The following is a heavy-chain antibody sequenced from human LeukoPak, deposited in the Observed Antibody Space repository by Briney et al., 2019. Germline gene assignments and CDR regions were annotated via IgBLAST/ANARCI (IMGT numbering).Heavy chain of an antibody. J-gene: IGHJ6*03. CDR1: GGSISSYY. D-gene: IGHD6-13*01. Sequence: SETLSLTCTVSGGSISSYYWSWIRQPAGKGLEWIGRIYTSGSTNYNPSLKSRVTMSVDTSKNQFSLKLSSVTAADTAVYYCARASSPRLYYYYYMDVWGKGTTVTVSS. CDR2: IYTSGST. CDR3: ARASSPRLYYYYYMDV. V-gene: IGHV4-4*07.